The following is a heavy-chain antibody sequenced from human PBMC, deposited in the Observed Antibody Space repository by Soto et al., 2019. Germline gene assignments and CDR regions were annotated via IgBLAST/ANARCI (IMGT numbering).Heavy chain of an antibody. CDR2: IIPIFGTA. CDR1: GGTFISYA. CDR3: ARDPAAGVGGGY. J-gene: IGHJ4*02. Sequence: PVTVSCKASGGTFISYAISWVRQAPGQGLEWMGGIIPIFGTANYAQKFQGRVTITADESTSTAYMELSSLRSEDTAVYYCARDPAAGVGGGYWGQGTLVTVSS. V-gene: IGHV1-69*13. D-gene: IGHD6-13*01.